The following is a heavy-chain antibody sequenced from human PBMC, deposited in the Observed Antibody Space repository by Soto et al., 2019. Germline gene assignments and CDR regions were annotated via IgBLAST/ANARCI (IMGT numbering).Heavy chain of an antibody. CDR3: ARWITGHDAFDI. CDR1: GFTCSDHY. D-gene: IGHD2-2*03. CDR2: TRNKAKGYTT. Sequence: GGSLRLSCAASGFTCSDHYMDWVRQAPGEGLEWVGRTRNKAKGYTTEYAASVKGRFTISRDDSKNSLYLQMTSLKTEDTAVYSCARWITGHDAFDIWGQGTMDTVSS. J-gene: IGHJ3*02. V-gene: IGHV3-72*01.